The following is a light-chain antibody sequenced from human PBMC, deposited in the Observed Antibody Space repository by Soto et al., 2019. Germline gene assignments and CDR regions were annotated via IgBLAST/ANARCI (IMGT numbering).Light chain of an antibody. CDR3: SSFTGVSTSYV. Sequence: QSALTQPASVSGSPGQSIAISCTGTSGDVGAYYFVSWHQQHPGKAPKLMIYDVSRRPSGVSDRFSGSKSGNTASLIISGLQDEDEADYYCSSFTGVSTSYVFGTGPKQPVL. CDR2: DVS. V-gene: IGLV2-14*01. J-gene: IGLJ1*01. CDR1: SGDVGAYYF.